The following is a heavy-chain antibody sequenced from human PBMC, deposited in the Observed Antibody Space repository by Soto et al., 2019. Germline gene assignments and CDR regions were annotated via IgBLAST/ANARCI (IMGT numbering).Heavy chain of an antibody. CDR2: IGGGGTDT. J-gene: IGHJ5*02. CDR3: AKDALPYNGESDWFDT. Sequence: QLLESGGGLVQPGGSLRVHCVASGFTFGDYAMSWVRQAPGRGLEWVSSIGGGGTDTYYAASVKGRFTISRDNSKSTLYLQMNNLRLEDTAVYYCAKDALPYNGESDWFDTWGQGTLVTVSS. CDR1: GFTFGDYA. V-gene: IGHV3-23*01. D-gene: IGHD3-10*01.